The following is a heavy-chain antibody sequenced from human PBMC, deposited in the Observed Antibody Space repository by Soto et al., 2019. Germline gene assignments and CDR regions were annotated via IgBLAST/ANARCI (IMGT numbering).Heavy chain of an antibody. D-gene: IGHD6-6*01. Sequence: QVQLVQSGGEVKKPGASVEVSCRTSGYMFTTYGMSWVRQAPGQGLEWMAWISAYNGNKKYAQKFQCIVTMTTETSTSTVSMELRNLTSDDTGTYFCARTGGGMAARPLEYWGQGTLVTVAS. CDR3: ARTGGGMAARPLEY. CDR2: ISAYNGNK. CDR1: GYMFTTYG. J-gene: IGHJ4*02. V-gene: IGHV1-18*04.